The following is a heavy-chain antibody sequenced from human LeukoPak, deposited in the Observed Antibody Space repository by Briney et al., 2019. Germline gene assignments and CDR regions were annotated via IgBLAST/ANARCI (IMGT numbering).Heavy chain of an antibody. CDR2: ISGSGGST. J-gene: IGHJ4*02. CDR1: GFTFSSYA. CDR3: AKDPGFHPYSSGPDFDY. Sequence: PGGSLRLSCAASGFTFSSYAMSWVRQAPGKGLEWVSAISGSGGSTYYADSVKGRFTISRDNSKNTLYLQMNSLRAEDTAVYYCAKDPGFHPYSSGPDFDYWGQGTLVTVSS. V-gene: IGHV3-23*01. D-gene: IGHD6-19*01.